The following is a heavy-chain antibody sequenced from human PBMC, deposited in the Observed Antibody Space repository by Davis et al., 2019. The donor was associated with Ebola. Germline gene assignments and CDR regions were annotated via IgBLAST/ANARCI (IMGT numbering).Heavy chain of an antibody. CDR1: GFTFSGSA. Sequence: GGSLRLSCAASGFTFSGSAMHWVRQASGKGLEWVGRIRSKANSYATAYAASVKGRFTISRDNSKNTLYLQMNSLRAEDTAVYYCAARQLGYYYGMDIWGQGTTVTVSS. CDR2: IRSKANSYAT. D-gene: IGHD6-13*01. CDR3: AARQLGYYYGMDI. J-gene: IGHJ6*02. V-gene: IGHV3-73*01.